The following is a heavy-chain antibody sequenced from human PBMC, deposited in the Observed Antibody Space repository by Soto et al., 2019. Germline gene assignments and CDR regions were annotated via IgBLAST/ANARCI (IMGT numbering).Heavy chain of an antibody. CDR1: GGSISSYY. V-gene: IGHV4-59*08. Sequence: SETLSLTCTVSGGSISSYYWSWIRQPPGKGLEWIGYMDYSGSTSYKSSLKSRVTISVDASTNQFSLKLSSVTAADTGVYYCARHLVDDAFDIWGQGIMVTLSS. CDR2: MDYSGST. CDR3: ARHLVDDAFDI. J-gene: IGHJ3*02.